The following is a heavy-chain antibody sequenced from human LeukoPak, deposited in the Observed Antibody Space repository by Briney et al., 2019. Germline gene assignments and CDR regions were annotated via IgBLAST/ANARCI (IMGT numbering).Heavy chain of an antibody. V-gene: IGHV3-33*01. D-gene: IGHD3-22*01. J-gene: IGHJ4*02. CDR2: IWYDGSNK. Sequence: PGGSLRLSCAASGFTFSRHGMHWVRQAPGKGLEWLTLIWYDGSNKYYADSVKGRFTISRDNSKNTVYLQMNSLRVEDTAVYYCTRDHYYYDSSGYFYDLWGQGTLVTVSS. CDR3: TRDHYYYDSSGYFYDL. CDR1: GFTFSRHG.